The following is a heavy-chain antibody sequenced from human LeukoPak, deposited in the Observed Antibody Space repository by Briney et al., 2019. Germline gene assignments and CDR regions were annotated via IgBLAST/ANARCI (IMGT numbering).Heavy chain of an antibody. J-gene: IGHJ3*02. V-gene: IGHV5-51*01. D-gene: IGHD3-22*01. CDR2: IYPGDSDT. Sequence: GESLKISCKGSGYSFTSYWIGWVRQMPGKGLEWMGIIYPGDSDTRYSPSFQGQVTISADKSISTAYLQWSSLKASDTAMYYYARCYYDSSGYYYRDAFDIWGQGTMVTVSS. CDR1: GYSFTSYW. CDR3: ARCYYDSSGYYYRDAFDI.